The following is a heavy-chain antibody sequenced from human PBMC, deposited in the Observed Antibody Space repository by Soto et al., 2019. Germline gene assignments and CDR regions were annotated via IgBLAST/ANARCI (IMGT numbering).Heavy chain of an antibody. D-gene: IGHD3-22*01. J-gene: IGHJ4*02. CDR3: ASYYYDSSGYYYVPGVY. V-gene: IGHV4-39*01. CDR1: GGSISSSSYF. CDR2: IYYSGST. Sequence: SETLSLTCTVSGGSISSSSYFWGWIRQPPGKGLEWIGSIYYSGSTYYNPSLKSRVTISVETSKNQFSLKLSSVTAADTAVYYCASYYYDSSGYYYVPGVYWGQGTLVTVSS.